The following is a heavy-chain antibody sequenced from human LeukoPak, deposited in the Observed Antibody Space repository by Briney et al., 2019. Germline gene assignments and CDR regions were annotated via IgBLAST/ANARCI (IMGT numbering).Heavy chain of an antibody. V-gene: IGHV3-23*01. D-gene: IGHD2-15*01. CDR1: GFTFSSYA. CDR3: SKETVVVVAATPDAFDI. J-gene: IGHJ3*02. Sequence: GGSLRLSCAASGFTFSSYAMSWVRQAPGKGLEWVSGISGSGGSTHYADSVKDRFTISRDNSKNTLYLQMNSLRAEDTAVYYCSKETVVVVAATPDAFDIWGQGTMVTVSS. CDR2: ISGSGGST.